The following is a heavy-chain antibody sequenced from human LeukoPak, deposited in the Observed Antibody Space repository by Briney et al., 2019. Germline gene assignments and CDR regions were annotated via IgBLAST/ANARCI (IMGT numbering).Heavy chain of an antibody. CDR3: AKDRHIVGATSLDY. J-gene: IGHJ4*02. CDR2: ISGSGGST. Sequence: PGGSLRLSCAASGFTFSSYAMSWVRQAPGKGLEWVSAISGSGGSTYYADSVKGRFTISRDNSKNTLYLQMNSLRAEDTAVYYCAKDRHIVGATSLDYWGQGTLDTVSS. CDR1: GFTFSSYA. D-gene: IGHD1-26*01. V-gene: IGHV3-23*01.